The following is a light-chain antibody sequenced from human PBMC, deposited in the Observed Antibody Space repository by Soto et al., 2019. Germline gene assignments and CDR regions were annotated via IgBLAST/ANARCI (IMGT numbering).Light chain of an antibody. CDR1: GSSLGAGFD. CDR3: QSYDSSLSGSRV. J-gene: IGLJ1*01. CDR2: GST. V-gene: IGLV1-40*01. Sequence: QSVLTQPPSVSGAPGQWATISCTGSGSSLGAGFDVHWYQQPPGTAPKLLIYGSTNRPSGVPDRFSGSKSGTSASLAITGLQAEDETDYYCQSYDSSLSGSRVFGTGTKVTVL.